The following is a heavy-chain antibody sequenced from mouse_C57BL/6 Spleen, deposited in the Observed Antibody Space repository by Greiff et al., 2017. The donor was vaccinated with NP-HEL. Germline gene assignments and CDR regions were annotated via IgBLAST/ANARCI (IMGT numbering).Heavy chain of an antibody. CDR2: IRDDGSN. V-gene: IGHV3-6*01. D-gene: IGHD2-2*01. J-gene: IGHJ2*01. Sequence: EVKLQQSGPGLVKPSQSLSLTCPVSGYSITSGYYWYLIRPFPGNQLEWMGIIRDDGSNNYNPNFKNRIPITRDTSKNPCFLKLNSVTTEDTATYDCASTRVTTGDYWGQGTTLTVSA. CDR1: GYSITSGYY. CDR3: ASTRVTTGDY.